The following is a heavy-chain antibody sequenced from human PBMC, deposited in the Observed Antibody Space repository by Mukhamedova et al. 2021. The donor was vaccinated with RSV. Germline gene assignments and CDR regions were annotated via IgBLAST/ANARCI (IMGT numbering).Heavy chain of an antibody. Sequence: GLEWVSAISGSGGSTYYADSVKGRFTISRDNSKNTLYLQMNSLRAEDTAVYYCAGGRITLVRGVIAPPVDYLGQGTLFTVSS. J-gene: IGHJ4*02. CDR2: ISGSGGST. CDR3: AGGRITLVRGVIAPPVDY. V-gene: IGHV3-23*01. D-gene: IGHD3-10*01.